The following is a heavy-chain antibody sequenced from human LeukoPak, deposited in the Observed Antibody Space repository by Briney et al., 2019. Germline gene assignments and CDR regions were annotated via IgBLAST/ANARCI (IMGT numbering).Heavy chain of an antibody. V-gene: IGHV3-23*01. CDR2: ISGSGGST. J-gene: IGHJ4*02. D-gene: IGHD3-9*01. CDR3: AKGSSYDILTGYVPNDY. Sequence: PGGSLRLSCAASGFTFSSYAMSWVRQAPGKGLEWVSAISGSGGSTYYADSVKGRFTISRDNSKNTLYLQMNSLRAEDTAVYYCAKGSSYDILTGYVPNDYWGQGTLVTVSS. CDR1: GFTFSSYA.